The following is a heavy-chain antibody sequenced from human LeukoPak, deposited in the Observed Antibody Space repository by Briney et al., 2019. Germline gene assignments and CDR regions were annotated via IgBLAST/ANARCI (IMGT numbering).Heavy chain of an antibody. CDR1: GFTFDDYA. Sequence: PGGSLRLSCAASGFTFDDYAMHWVRQAPGKGLGWVSGISWNSGSIGYADSVKGRFTISRDNAKNSLYLQMNSLRAEDTALYYCAKGAYDSSGYPKYYFDYWGQGTLVTVSS. V-gene: IGHV3-9*01. J-gene: IGHJ4*02. CDR2: ISWNSGSI. D-gene: IGHD3-22*01. CDR3: AKGAYDSSGYPKYYFDY.